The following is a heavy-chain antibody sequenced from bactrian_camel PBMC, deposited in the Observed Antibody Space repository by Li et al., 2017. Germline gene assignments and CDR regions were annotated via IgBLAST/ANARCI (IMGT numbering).Heavy chain of an antibody. V-gene: IGHV3S40*01. Sequence: DVQLVESGGGLVQPGGSLRLSCAASGFTFSDTGMSWVRQAPGQGLEWVSSIDRSGSTKQYASSVKGRFTISKDNAKNMLYLQLNSLKTEDTAMYFWAMDWGSSSFTKGQGTQVTVS. D-gene: IGHD5*01. J-gene: IGHJ4*01. CDR1: GFTFSDTG. CDR2: IDRSGSTK.